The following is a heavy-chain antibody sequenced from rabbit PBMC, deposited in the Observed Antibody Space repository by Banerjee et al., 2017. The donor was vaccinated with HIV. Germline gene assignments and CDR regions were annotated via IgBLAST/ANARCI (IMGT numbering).Heavy chain of an antibody. D-gene: IGHD1-1*01. Sequence: QEQLVESGGGLVQPGESLTLSCKASGFSFNSGYDMCWVRQAPGKGLEWIACINTATGKAVYASWAKGRFTISKTSSNTVTLQMTSLTAADTATCFCARDLVGVIGWNFNLWGPGTLVTVS. CDR2: INTATGKA. CDR1: GFSFNSGYD. V-gene: IGHV1S45*01. CDR3: ARDLVGVIGWNFNL. J-gene: IGHJ4*01.